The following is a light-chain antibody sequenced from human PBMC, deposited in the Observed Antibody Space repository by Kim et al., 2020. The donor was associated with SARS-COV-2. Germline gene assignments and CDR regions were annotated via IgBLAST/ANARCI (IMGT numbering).Light chain of an antibody. Sequence: QSALTQPPSASGSPGQTVTISCAGTSSYVGGYNYVSWYQQYPGKAPKLMIYEVTKRPSGVPDRFSGSKSGYTASLTVSGLQAEDEADYYCSSFAGSDNYVFGTGTKVTVL. V-gene: IGLV2-8*01. CDR3: SSFAGSDNYV. CDR1: SSYVGGYNY. CDR2: EVT. J-gene: IGLJ1*01.